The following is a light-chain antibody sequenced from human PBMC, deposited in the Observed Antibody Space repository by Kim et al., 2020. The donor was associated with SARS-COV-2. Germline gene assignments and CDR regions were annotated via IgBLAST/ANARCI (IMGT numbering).Light chain of an antibody. Sequence: EIVLAQSPGTLSLSPGERATLSCRASQSVSSSYLAWYQKKPGQAPRLLIYGASSRATGIPDRFSGSGSATDFTLTISRLDPEDFAVYYCQHYGGSAWTFGQGTKVDIK. V-gene: IGKV3-20*01. CDR1: QSVSSSY. J-gene: IGKJ1*01. CDR2: GAS. CDR3: QHYGGSAWT.